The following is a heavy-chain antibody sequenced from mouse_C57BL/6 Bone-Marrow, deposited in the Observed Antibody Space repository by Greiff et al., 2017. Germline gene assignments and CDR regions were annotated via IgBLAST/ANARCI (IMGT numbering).Heavy chain of an antibody. V-gene: IGHV1-82*01. D-gene: IGHD2-1*01. Sequence: VQLVESGPELVKPGASVKISCKASGYAFSSSWMNWVKQRPGKGLEWIGRIYPGDGDTNYNGKFKGKATLTADKSSSTAYMQLSSLTSEDSAVYFCARYGNYAWFAYWGQGTLVTVSA. CDR2: IYPGDGDT. CDR3: ARYGNYAWFAY. CDR1: GYAFSSSW. J-gene: IGHJ3*01.